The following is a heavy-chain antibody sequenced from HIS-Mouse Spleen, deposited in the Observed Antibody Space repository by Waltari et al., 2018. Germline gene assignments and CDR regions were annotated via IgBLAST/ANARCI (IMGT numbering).Heavy chain of an antibody. J-gene: IGHJ3*02. CDR2: IYTSGST. D-gene: IGHD3-3*01. CDR3: ARDFHDFWSGYYGGDKKHDAFDI. V-gene: IGHV4-4*07. CDR1: GGSISSYY. Sequence: QVQLQESGPGLVKPSETLSLTCTVSGGSISSYYWSWIRQPAGKGLEWIGRIYTSGSTNSNPTRKSRVTRSVEKSKNQFSLKLVAVTAADTAVYYCARDFHDFWSGYYGGDKKHDAFDIWGQGTMVTVSS.